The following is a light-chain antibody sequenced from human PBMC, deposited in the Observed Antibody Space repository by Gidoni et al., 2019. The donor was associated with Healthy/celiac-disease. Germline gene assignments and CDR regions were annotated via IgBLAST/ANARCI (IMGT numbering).Light chain of an antibody. Sequence: SYVLPQPPSVSVSPVQTARITCGGNNIGSKSVHWYQQKPGQAPVLVVYDDSDRPSGIPERFSGSNSGNTATLTISRVEAGDEADYYCQVWDSSSDHPGVFGGGTKLTVL. CDR2: DDS. V-gene: IGLV3-21*02. CDR1: NIGSKS. J-gene: IGLJ2*01. CDR3: QVWDSSSDHPGV.